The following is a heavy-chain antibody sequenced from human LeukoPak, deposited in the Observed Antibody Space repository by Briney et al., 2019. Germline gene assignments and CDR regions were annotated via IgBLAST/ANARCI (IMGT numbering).Heavy chain of an antibody. CDR3: ARDRYYGSGSAHWFDP. CDR2: IYTSGST. Sequence: PSETLSLTCTVSGGSISSYYWSWIRQPAGNGLEWIGRIYTSGSTNYNPSLKSRVTMSVDTSKNQFSLKLSSVTAADTAVYYCARDRYYGSGSAHWFDPWGQGTLVTVSS. V-gene: IGHV4-4*07. CDR1: GGSISSYY. J-gene: IGHJ5*02. D-gene: IGHD3-10*01.